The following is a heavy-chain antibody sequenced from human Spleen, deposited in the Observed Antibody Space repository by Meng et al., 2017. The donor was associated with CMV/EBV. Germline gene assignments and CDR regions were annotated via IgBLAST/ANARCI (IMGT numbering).Heavy chain of an antibody. CDR3: AKDLGAYCSSTSCYLRPAYYYYYGMDV. J-gene: IGHJ6*02. CDR2: IYSGGSST. V-gene: IGHV3-23*03. Sequence: GGSLRLSCAASGFTFSSYAMSWVRQAPGKGLEWVSVIYSGGSSTYYADSVKGRFTISRDNSKNTLYLQMNSLRAEDTAVYYCAKDLGAYCSSTSCYLRPAYYYYYGMDVWGQGTTVTVSS. D-gene: IGHD2-2*01. CDR1: GFTFSSYA.